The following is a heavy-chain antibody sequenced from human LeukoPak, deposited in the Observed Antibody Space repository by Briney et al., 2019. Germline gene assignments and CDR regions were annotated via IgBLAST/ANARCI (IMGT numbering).Heavy chain of an antibody. CDR1: GFSFSTQR. Sequence: GGSLRLSCVASGFSFSTQRMHWVRQAPGKGLVWVSYINIDERITGYADSVKGRFTISRDNGKNTLYLQMNSLRVEDTAVYYCAREYNSGPKQTDAFDIWGQGTMVTVSS. D-gene: IGHD3-22*01. CDR2: INIDERIT. V-gene: IGHV3-74*01. J-gene: IGHJ3*02. CDR3: AREYNSGPKQTDAFDI.